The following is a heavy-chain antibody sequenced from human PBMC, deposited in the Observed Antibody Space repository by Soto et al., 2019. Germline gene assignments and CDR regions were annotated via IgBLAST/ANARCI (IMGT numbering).Heavy chain of an antibody. Sequence: ASVKVSCKASGYSFTAFSLHWVRQAPGQGLEWMGWVNTNNGDTSYAQNIQDRVTMTRDTAISTAFMELTSLTSDDTAVYFCAGPTLARELDYWGQGTVVTVSS. D-gene: IGHD6-6*01. CDR2: VNTNNGDT. V-gene: IGHV1-2*02. J-gene: IGHJ4*02. CDR3: AGPTLARELDY. CDR1: GYSFTAFS.